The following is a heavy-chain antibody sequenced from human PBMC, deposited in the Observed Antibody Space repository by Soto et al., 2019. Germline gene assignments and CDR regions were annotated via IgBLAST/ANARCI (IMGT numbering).Heavy chain of an antibody. CDR1: GFTFDDYA. D-gene: IGHD3-16*01. CDR2: ISWNSGRI. Sequence: EMQLVESGGGLVQPGMSLRLSCAASGFTFDDYAMYWVRQVPGKGLEWVSGISWNSGRIGYADSVKGRFTISRDNAKNSLYLQMNSLSPEDTALYYWTKARLWGGDGYNSYYYNAMDVWGQGTTVTVSS. CDR3: TKARLWGGDGYNSYYYNAMDV. J-gene: IGHJ6*02. V-gene: IGHV3-9*01.